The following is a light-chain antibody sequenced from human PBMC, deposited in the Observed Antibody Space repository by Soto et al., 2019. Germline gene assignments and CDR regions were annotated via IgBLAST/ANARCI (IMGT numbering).Light chain of an antibody. V-gene: IGKV3-15*01. CDR2: GAS. Sequence: EIVMTQSPASLSVSPGERATLSCRASQNVNSNLAWYQQKPGQAPRFLIYGASTRATGIPARFSGSGPGTEFTLTISSLQSEDFAVYYCHHYNNWPPWTLGQGTKVDIK. CDR3: HHYNNWPPWT. J-gene: IGKJ1*01. CDR1: QNVNSN.